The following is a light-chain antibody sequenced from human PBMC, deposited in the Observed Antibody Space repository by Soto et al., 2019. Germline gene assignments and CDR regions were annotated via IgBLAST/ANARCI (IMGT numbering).Light chain of an antibody. J-gene: IGKJ5*01. CDR1: QGVTTN. CDR3: QQYNNWPFS. V-gene: IGKV3-15*01. CDR2: DAS. Sequence: TQSPVTLSVSPRERATLSCRAGQGVTTNFAWYQQKSGQSPRLLIYDASIRATGVPARFSGTGSETDFTLTISGLQSEDSAVYFCQQYNNWPFSFGQGTRLEIK.